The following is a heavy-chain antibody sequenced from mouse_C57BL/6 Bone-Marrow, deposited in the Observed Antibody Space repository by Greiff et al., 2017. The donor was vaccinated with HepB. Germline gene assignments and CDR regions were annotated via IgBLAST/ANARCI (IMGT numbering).Heavy chain of an antibody. CDR2: IWSGGST. Sequence: QVQLKESGPGLVQPSQSLSITCTASGFSLTSYGVHWVRQSPGKGLEWLGVIWSGGSTDYNAAFISRLSISKDNSKSQVFFKMNSLQADDTAIYYCARILTDYWGQGTTLTVSS. CDR1: GFSLTSYG. J-gene: IGHJ2*01. D-gene: IGHD1-1*01. CDR3: ARILTDY. V-gene: IGHV2-2*01.